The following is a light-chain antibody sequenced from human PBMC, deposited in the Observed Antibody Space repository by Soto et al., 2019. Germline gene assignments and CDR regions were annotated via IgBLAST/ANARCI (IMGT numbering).Light chain of an antibody. CDR1: QSINNW. V-gene: IGKV1-5*03. Sequence: DIQMTQSPSTLSASVGDRVTITCRASQSINNWLAWYQQKPGKAPKLLIYKASSLEIGVPSRFSGSGSGTEFTLTITSLQPDDFASYYCQQYNSYSQYAFGQGTKLEVK. J-gene: IGKJ2*01. CDR3: QQYNSYSQYA. CDR2: KAS.